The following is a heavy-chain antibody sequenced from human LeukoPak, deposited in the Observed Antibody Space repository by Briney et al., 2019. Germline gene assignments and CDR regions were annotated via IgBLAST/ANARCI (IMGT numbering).Heavy chain of an antibody. CDR3: ARLLTDYTNSRRFDC. CDR1: GFTVSSNS. CDR2: ISSSSSTI. V-gene: IGHV3-48*01. Sequence: GGSLRLSCTVSGFTVSSNSMSWVRQAPGKGLEWVSYISSSSSTIYYADSVKGRFTISRDNAKNSLYLQVNSLRAEDTAVYYCARLLTDYTNSRRFDCWGQGTLVTVSS. J-gene: IGHJ4*02. D-gene: IGHD4-11*01.